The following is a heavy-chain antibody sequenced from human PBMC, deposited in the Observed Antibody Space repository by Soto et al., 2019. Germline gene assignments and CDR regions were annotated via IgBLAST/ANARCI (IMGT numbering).Heavy chain of an antibody. V-gene: IGHV1-69*06. Sequence: SVKVSCKASGGTFSSYAISWVRRAPGQGLEWMGGIIPIFGTANYAQKFQGRVTITADKSTSTAYMELSSLRSEDTAVYYCAREYYYDSSGYSTLDYWGQGTLVTVSS. CDR3: AREYYYDSSGYSTLDY. CDR2: IIPIFGTA. CDR1: GGTFSSYA. J-gene: IGHJ4*02. D-gene: IGHD3-22*01.